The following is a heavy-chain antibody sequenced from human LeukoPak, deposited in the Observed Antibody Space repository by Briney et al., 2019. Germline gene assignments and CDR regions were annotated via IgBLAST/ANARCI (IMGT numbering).Heavy chain of an antibody. V-gene: IGHV3-30*04. CDR3: ARVSGAKSSSPFDY. CDR2: ISYDGSSK. Sequence: PGGALRLSCAASGFTFSSYAMHWVRQAPGKGLEGVAVISYDGSSKYYAESVKGRFTISRDNSKNTLYLQMNSLGAEDTAVYYCARVSGAKSSSPFDYWGPGTLVTVSS. CDR1: GFTFSSYA. D-gene: IGHD6-13*01. J-gene: IGHJ4*02.